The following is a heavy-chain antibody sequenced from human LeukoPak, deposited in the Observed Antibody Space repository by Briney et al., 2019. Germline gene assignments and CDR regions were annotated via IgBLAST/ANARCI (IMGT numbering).Heavy chain of an antibody. CDR1: GITLSNYG. Sequence: GGSLRLSCVVSGITLSNYGMSWVRQAPGKGLGWVAGISDSGGRTNYADSVKGRFTISRDSPKNTLYLQMNSLRAEDTAVYFCAKRGVVIRVILVGFHKEAYYFDSWGQGALVTVSS. V-gene: IGHV3-23*01. CDR2: ISDSGGRT. J-gene: IGHJ4*02. D-gene: IGHD3-22*01. CDR3: AKRGVVIRVILVGFHKEAYYFDS.